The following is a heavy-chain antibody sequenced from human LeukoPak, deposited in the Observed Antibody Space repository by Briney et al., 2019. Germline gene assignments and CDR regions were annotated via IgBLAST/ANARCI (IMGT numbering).Heavy chain of an antibody. D-gene: IGHD2-2*01. CDR3: ARDPSAADVMDAFDI. CDR2: ISYDGSNK. J-gene: IGHJ3*02. Sequence: PGGSLRLSCAASGFTFSSYAMHWVRQAPGKGLEWVAVISYDGSNKYYADSVKGRFTISRDNSKNTLYLQMNSLRAEDTAVYYCARDPSAADVMDAFDIWGQGTMVTVSS. CDR1: GFTFSSYA. V-gene: IGHV3-30-3*01.